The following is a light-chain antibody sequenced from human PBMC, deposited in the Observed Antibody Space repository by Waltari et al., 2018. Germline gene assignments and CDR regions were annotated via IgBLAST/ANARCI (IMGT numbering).Light chain of an antibody. CDR1: QSISSN. CDR3: QQRTSWPLT. CDR2: DAS. V-gene: IGKV3-11*01. J-gene: IGKJ4*01. Sequence: EIVLTQSPATLSLSPGERATLSCRASQSISSNLGWYQQKPGQAPRLLIHDASKRATGIPARFLGSGSGTDFTLTISSLEAEDFAVYYCQQRTSWPLTFGGGTRVEVK.